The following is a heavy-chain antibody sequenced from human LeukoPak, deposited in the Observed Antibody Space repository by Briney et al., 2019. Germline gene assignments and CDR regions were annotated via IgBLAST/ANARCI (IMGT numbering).Heavy chain of an antibody. V-gene: IGHV3-21*01. CDR3: ARTKAIEWYNWNDAGAFDI. CDR1: GFTFSSYS. CDR2: ISSSSSYI. J-gene: IGHJ3*02. Sequence: GRSLRLSCAASGFTFSSYSMNWVRQAPGKGLEWVSSISSSSSYIYYADSVKGRFTISRDNAKNSLYLQMNSLRAEDTAVYYCARTKAIEWYNWNDAGAFDIWGQGTMVTVSS. D-gene: IGHD1-1*01.